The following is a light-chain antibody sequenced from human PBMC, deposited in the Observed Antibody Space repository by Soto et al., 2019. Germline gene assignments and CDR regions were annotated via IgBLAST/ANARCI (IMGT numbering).Light chain of an antibody. CDR2: DAS. J-gene: IGKJ1*01. CDR3: QQYNSYSRT. V-gene: IGKV1-5*01. Sequence: DIQMTQSPSSLSASVGDRVTITCRASQSVSIWLAWYQQKPGRAPKLLIYDASSLESGVPSRFSGSGSGTEFTLTISSLQPDDFATYYCQQYNSYSRTFGQGTKVGIK. CDR1: QSVSIW.